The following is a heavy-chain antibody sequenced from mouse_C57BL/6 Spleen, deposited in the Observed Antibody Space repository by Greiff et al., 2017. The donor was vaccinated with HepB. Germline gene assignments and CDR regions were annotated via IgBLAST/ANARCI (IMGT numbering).Heavy chain of an antibody. V-gene: IGHV1-82*01. CDR2: IYPGDGDT. Sequence: LLESGPELVKPGASVKISCKASGYAFSSSWMNWVKQRPGKGLEWIGRIYPGDGDTNYNGKFKGKATLTADKSSSTAYMQLSSLTSEDSAVYFCARDYYGSSSWFAYWGQGTLVTVSA. CDR1: GYAFSSSW. CDR3: ARDYYGSSSWFAY. D-gene: IGHD1-1*01. J-gene: IGHJ3*01.